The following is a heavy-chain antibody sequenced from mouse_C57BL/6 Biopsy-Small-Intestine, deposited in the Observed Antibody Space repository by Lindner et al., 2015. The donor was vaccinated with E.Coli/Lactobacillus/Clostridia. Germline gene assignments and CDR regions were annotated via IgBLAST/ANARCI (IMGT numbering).Heavy chain of an antibody. Sequence: SVKVSCKASGYTFSMYGITWVRQAPGQGLEWVGWIGAYNDNTNYAENLRGRVTMTTDTSTSTTYMELRSLRSDDTAVYYCARAGAAVTTHFDYWGRGTLVTVSS. CDR2: IGAYNDNT. D-gene: IGHD2-13*01. V-gene: IGHV1-14*01. CDR1: GYTFSMYG. J-gene: IGHJ4*01. CDR3: ARAGAAVTTHFDY.